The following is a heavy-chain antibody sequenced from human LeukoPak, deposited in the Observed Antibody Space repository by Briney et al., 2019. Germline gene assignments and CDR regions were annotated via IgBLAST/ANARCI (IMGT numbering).Heavy chain of an antibody. CDR2: IFRDGSR. Sequence: PGGSLRLSCAVSGFTVSSNYMSWVRQAPGKGLQWVSTIFRDGSRYYEDSVRGRFSISRDDSKNILSLQMTNLRAEDTAVYYCAGDFYDFWGGYWVWGQGTLVTVSS. V-gene: IGHV3-53*01. CDR1: GFTVSSNY. D-gene: IGHD3-3*01. J-gene: IGHJ4*02. CDR3: AGDFYDFWGGYWV.